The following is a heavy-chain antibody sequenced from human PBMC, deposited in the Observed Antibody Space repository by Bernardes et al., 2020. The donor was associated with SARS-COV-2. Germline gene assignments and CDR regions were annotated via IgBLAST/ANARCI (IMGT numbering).Heavy chain of an antibody. CDR3: ATLGGSNYFDY. D-gene: IGHD1-26*01. Sequence: GGSLRLSCAASGFTFSGDSMHWVRQAPGKGLVWVSHIDSDVSGTIYADSVKGRFTVSRDNAKNTMYLQMSSLRAEDTAVYFCATLGGSNYFDYWGQGTLVTVSS. CDR1: GFTFSGDS. V-gene: IGHV3-74*01. CDR2: IDSDVSGT. J-gene: IGHJ4*02.